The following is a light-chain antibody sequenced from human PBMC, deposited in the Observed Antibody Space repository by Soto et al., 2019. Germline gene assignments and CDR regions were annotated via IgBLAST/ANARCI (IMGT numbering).Light chain of an antibody. CDR2: DVS. CDR3: SSSTTSSTIL. J-gene: IGLJ2*01. CDR1: SSDIDTYNY. Sequence: QSALTQPASVSGSPGQSITISCTGTSSDIDTYNYVSWYQQHPGKAPKLMIYDVSNRPSGVSNRFSGSTSGNTASLTISGLQAEDEADYYCSSSTTSSTILFGGGTKLTVL. V-gene: IGLV2-14*03.